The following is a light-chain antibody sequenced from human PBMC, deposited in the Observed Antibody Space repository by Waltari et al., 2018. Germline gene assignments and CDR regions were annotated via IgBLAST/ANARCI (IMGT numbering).Light chain of an antibody. CDR1: SGTVPLTSF. CDR3: SLYMGSGIWV. CDR2: KGS. V-gene: IGLV8-61*01. Sequence: QTVVTQEPSLSVSPGGTVTLTCALTSGTVPLTSFSTWYQQTPGQLPRTLVYKGSSRSSGVPDSFSGSVLGNTVALTITGAQADDESNYYCSLYMGSGIWVFGGGTKLTVL. J-gene: IGLJ3*02.